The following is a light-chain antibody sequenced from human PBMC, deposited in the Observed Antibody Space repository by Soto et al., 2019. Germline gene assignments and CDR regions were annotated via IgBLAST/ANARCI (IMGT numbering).Light chain of an antibody. CDR3: TSYTSSISLVL. Sequence: QSALTQPASVSGSPGQSITISCTGTSSDIGDYNFVSWYQQHPGKAPKLMIYEVSNRPSGVSNRFSGSKSGNTASLTISGLQAEDEADYYCTSYTSSISLVLFGGGTKLTVL. CDR1: SSDIGDYNF. CDR2: EVS. V-gene: IGLV2-14*01. J-gene: IGLJ2*01.